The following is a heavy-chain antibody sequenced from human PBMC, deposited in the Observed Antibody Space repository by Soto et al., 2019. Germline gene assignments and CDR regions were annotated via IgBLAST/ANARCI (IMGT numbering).Heavy chain of an antibody. V-gene: IGHV3-49*03. CDR2: IRNKAYGGTT. J-gene: IGHJ4*02. Sequence: GSLRLSCTASGFTFADYTLSWFRQAPGKGLEWLGFIRNKAYGGTTEYAASVKGRFTISRDDSKSIAYLLMNSLKTEDTAMYYCTRDGRYSGYPPPAFWXQGTLVTVSS. CDR3: TRDGRYSGYPPPAF. CDR1: GFTFADYT. D-gene: IGHD5-12*01.